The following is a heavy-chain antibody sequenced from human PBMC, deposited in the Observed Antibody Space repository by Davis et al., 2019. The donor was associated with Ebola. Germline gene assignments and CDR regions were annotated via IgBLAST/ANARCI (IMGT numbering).Heavy chain of an antibody. CDR1: GFTFSSHT. CDR2: ISSGSSTI. Sequence: GESLKISCAASGFTFSSHTMSWVRQAPGKGLEYVSYISSGSSTIYYADSVKGRFTISRDNAKNSLFLQMNSLRDEDTAVYYCASIITFGGGSYYYYGMDVWGKGTTVTVSS. V-gene: IGHV3-48*02. J-gene: IGHJ6*04. D-gene: IGHD3-16*01. CDR3: ASIITFGGGSYYYYGMDV.